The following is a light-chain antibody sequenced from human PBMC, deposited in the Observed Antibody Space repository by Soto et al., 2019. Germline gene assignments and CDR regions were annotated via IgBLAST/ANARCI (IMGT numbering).Light chain of an antibody. CDR3: QSYDNSLYGSGV. V-gene: IGLV1-40*01. CDR2: GDN. Sequence: QAVVTQPPSVSGAPGQRVTISCTGSSSNIGAGYDVHWYQQLPGTAPKLLIYGDNNRPSGVPDRFSGSKSGTSASLAITGLQAEDEADYYCQSYDNSLYGSGVFGGGTQLTVL. CDR1: SSNIGAGYD. J-gene: IGLJ3*02.